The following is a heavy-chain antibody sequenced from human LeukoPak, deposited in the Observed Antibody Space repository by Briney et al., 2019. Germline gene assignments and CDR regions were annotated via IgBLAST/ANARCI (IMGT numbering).Heavy chain of an antibody. V-gene: IGHV3-21*01. D-gene: IGHD5-18*01. CDR1: GFTFSSYS. J-gene: IGHJ3*02. CDR2: ISSSSSYI. CDR3: ARESEQLWSRDAFDI. Sequence: GGSLRLSCAASGFTFSSYSMNWVRQAPGKGLEWVSSISSSSSYIYYADSVKGRFTISRDNAKNSLYLQMNSLRAEDTAVYYCARESEQLWSRDAFDIWGQGTMVTVSS.